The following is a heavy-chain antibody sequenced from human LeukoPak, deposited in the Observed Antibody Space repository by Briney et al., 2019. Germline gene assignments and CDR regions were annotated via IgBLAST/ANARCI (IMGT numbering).Heavy chain of an antibody. CDR1: GYTFNDYA. CDR2: ISGDGGST. Sequence: GGSLTLSCAVSGYTFNDYAMNWVRQAPGGGREWVSFISGDGGSTYYADSVKGRFTISRDNSRNSLYLQMNSLRLGDTALYYCATDCSGNRCYSLWGQGTLVTVSS. J-gene: IGHJ4*02. D-gene: IGHD2-15*01. V-gene: IGHV3-43*02. CDR3: ATDCSGNRCYSL.